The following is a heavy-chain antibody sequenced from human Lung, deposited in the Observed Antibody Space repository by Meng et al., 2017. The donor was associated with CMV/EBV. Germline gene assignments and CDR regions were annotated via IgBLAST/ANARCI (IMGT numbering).Heavy chain of an antibody. V-gene: IGHV6-1*01. CDR3: ARGYSHRFDY. J-gene: IGHJ4*02. D-gene: IGHD1-1*01. Sequence: LXCAISGDSVSSNSVAWNWIRQSPSRGLEWLGRTYYRSKWYNDYAVSVKSRITINPDTSKNQFSLQLKSVTPEDTAVYYCARGYSHRFDYWGQGTXVTVAS. CDR1: GDSVSSNSVA. CDR2: TYYRSKWYN.